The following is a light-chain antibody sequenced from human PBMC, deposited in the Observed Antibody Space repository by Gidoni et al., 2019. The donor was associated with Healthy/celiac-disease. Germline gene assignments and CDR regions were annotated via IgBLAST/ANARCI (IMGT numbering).Light chain of an antibody. J-gene: IGKJ5*01. V-gene: IGKV1-9*01. CDR2: ATF. Sequence: IQLTQSPSSLSASVGDRVTITFRASQGISSYLAWYQQKTGKGPKILTYATFHFPRWVPSRFSGRGSGTDFTLNISSLQPEDFATYYCQQLNSYPITFGQGTRLEIK. CDR3: QQLNSYPIT. CDR1: QGISSY.